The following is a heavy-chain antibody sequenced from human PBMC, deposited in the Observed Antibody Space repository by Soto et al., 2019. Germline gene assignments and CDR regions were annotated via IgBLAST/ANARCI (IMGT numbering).Heavy chain of an antibody. CDR3: ARDRRVRGLIRLGDF. V-gene: IGHV4-61*01. D-gene: IGHD3-10*01. CDR2: IYDSGST. Sequence: PSETLSLTRIVSGGSVSSTRYYWFWIRQPPGMGLEWIGYIYDSGSTDYNPSLKSRVSISIGTSKNQFSLKVSSVTAADTAVCYCARDRRVRGLIRLGDFGGQGTTVTVSS. CDR1: GGSVSSTRYY. J-gene: IGHJ6*02.